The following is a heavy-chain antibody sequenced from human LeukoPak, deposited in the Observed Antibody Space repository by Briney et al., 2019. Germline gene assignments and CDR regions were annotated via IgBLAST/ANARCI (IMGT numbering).Heavy chain of an antibody. CDR3: ARRSGSGGYFSYDAFDI. Sequence: GESLKISCKGSGYSFTNYWIGWVRQMPGKGLEWMGIIYAGDSDSRYSPSFQGQVSISADKSISTAYLQWSSLKASDTAMYYCARRSGSGGYFSYDAFDIWGQGTMVSVSS. CDR2: IYAGDSDS. CDR1: GYSFTNYW. V-gene: IGHV5-51*01. J-gene: IGHJ3*02. D-gene: IGHD3-10*01.